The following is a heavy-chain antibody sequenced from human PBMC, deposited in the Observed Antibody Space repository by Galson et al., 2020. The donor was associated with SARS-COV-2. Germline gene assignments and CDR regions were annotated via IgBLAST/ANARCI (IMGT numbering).Heavy chain of an antibody. J-gene: IGHJ4*02. Sequence: SGPTLVKPTQTLTLTCTFSGFSLSTSGEAVGWIRQPPGKALEWLAPIYWNDDKRYSPALKSRLTITKDTSINQGVLIMTNKVPVYIATYYCVHASTKYSDGRGYRIFEYWGQGTLGTVSS. CDR1: GFSLSTSGEA. CDR3: VHASTKYSDGRGYRIFEY. CDR2: IYWNDDK. V-gene: IGHV2-5*01. D-gene: IGHD3-22*01.